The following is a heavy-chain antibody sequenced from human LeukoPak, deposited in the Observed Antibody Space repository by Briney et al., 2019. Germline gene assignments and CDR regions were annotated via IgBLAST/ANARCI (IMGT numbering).Heavy chain of an antibody. CDR3: ARRGYSYGYSSVFDY. V-gene: IGHV4-59*12. CDR2: IHYSGST. D-gene: IGHD5-18*01. J-gene: IGHJ4*02. CDR1: GGSIIPYY. Sequence: SETLSLTCTVSGGSIIPYYWTWIRQTPGKGLEWIGYIHYSGSTNYNPSLKSRVAISVDMSKNQFSLRLGSVTAADTAVYYCARRGYSYGYSSVFDYWGQGTLVTVSS.